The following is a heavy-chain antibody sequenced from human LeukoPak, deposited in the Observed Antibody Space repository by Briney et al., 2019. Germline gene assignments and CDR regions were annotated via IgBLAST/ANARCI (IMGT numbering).Heavy chain of an antibody. CDR3: ARGVRYFDWLFVFDY. CDR1: GFTFSSYA. CDR2: ISSSGIST. D-gene: IGHD3-9*01. J-gene: IGHJ4*02. Sequence: PGGSLRLSCAASGFTFSSYAMNWVRQSPGKGLEWVSGISSSGISTYYADSVKGRFTISRDNSKNTLFLQMSDLRAGDTAVYYCARGVRYFDWLFVFDYWGQGTLVTVSS. V-gene: IGHV3-23*01.